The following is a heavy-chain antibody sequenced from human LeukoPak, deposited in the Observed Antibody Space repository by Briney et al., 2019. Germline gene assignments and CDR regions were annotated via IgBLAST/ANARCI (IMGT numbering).Heavy chain of an antibody. CDR1: GFTFSSYS. V-gene: IGHV3-21*01. CDR2: ISSGSSYI. CDR3: ARVSEYSSSSSDY. D-gene: IGHD6-6*01. J-gene: IGHJ4*02. Sequence: GGSLRLSCAASGFTFSSYSMNWVRQAPGKGLEWVSSISSGSSYIYYADSVKGRFTISRDNAKNSLYLQMNSLRAEDTAVYYCARVSEYSSSSSDYWGQGTLVTVSS.